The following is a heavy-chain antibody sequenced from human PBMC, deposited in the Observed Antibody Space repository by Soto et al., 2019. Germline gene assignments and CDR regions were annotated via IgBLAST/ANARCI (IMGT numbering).Heavy chain of an antibody. CDR3: ASSGYCSGGSCYSYWFDP. CDR1: GYTFTSYD. CDR2: MNPNSGNT. V-gene: IGHV1-8*01. Sequence: QVQLVQSGAEVKKPGASVKVSCKASGYTFTSYDINWVRQATGQGLEWMGWMNPNSGNTVYAQKFQGRVTMTRNTSISTAYMELSSLRSEDTAVYYCASSGYCSGGSCYSYWFDPWGQGTLVTVSS. J-gene: IGHJ5*02. D-gene: IGHD2-15*01.